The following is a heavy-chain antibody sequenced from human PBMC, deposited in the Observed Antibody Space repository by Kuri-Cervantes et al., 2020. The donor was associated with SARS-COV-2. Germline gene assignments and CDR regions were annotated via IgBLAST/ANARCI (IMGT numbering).Heavy chain of an antibody. D-gene: IGHD4-17*01. V-gene: IGHV3-30-3*01. CDR1: GFPFSSYA. J-gene: IGHJ4*02. CDR3: ARGLYGDYALDY. CDR2: ISYDGSNK. Sequence: GESLKISCAASGFPFSSYAMHWVRQAPGKGLEWVAVISYDGSNKYYADSVKGRFTISRDNSKNTLYLQMNSLRAEDTAVYYCARGLYGDYALDYWGQGTLVTVSS.